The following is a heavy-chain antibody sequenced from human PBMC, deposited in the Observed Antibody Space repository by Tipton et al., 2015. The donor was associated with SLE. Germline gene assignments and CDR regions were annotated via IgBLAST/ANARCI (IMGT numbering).Heavy chain of an antibody. CDR2: INHSGST. Sequence: TLSLTCAVYGGSFRGYYWSWIRQTPGKGLEWIGEINHSGSTTYNPSLKSRVTISVDTSKNQFSLKLSSVTAADTAVYYCARGPSITYFDYWGQGTLVTVSS. J-gene: IGHJ4*02. CDR1: GGSFRGYY. V-gene: IGHV4-34*01. D-gene: IGHD1-14*01. CDR3: ARGPSITYFDY.